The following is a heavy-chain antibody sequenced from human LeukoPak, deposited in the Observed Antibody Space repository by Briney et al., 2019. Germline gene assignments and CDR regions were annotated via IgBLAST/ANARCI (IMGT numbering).Heavy chain of an antibody. J-gene: IGHJ3*02. CDR2: IYYSGST. CDR1: GGSISSYY. V-gene: IGHV4-39*07. CDR3: ARDQTGTDSSGYYRDGRLGT. D-gene: IGHD3-22*01. Sequence: SETLSFTCTVSGGSISSYYWGWIRQPPGKGLEWIGSIYYSGSTYYSPSLKSRVTISVDTSKNQFSLKLSSVTAADTAVYYCARDQTGTDSSGYYRDGRLGTWGQGTMVTVSS.